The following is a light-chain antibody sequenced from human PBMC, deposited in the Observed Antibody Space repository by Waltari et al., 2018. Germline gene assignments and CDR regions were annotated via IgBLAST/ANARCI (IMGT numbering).Light chain of an antibody. Sequence: DIQMTQSPSSLSASVGDRVTITCRASQSVNNYLHWYQQKAGKAPKLLIYGASSLQSGVPSRFSVGGSGTDFTLTISGLQAEDFATYYCEQGYVTPRTFGQGTKLEI. V-gene: IGKV1-39*01. CDR2: GAS. CDR1: QSVNNY. J-gene: IGKJ2*01. CDR3: EQGYVTPRT.